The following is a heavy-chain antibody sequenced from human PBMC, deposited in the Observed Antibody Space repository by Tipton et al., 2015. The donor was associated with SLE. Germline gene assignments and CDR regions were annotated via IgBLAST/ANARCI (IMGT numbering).Heavy chain of an antibody. Sequence: QLVQSGAEVKKPGASVKVSCEASGYTFTSYGISWVRQAPGQGLEWMGWISAYNGNTNYAQQLQGRVTMTTDTSTSTAYMELRSLRSDDTAVYYCARGYSSGWYSYYYYMDVWGKGTTVTVSS. CDR2: ISAYNGNT. J-gene: IGHJ6*03. V-gene: IGHV1-18*04. D-gene: IGHD6-19*01. CDR1: GYTFTSYG. CDR3: ARGYSSGWYSYYYYMDV.